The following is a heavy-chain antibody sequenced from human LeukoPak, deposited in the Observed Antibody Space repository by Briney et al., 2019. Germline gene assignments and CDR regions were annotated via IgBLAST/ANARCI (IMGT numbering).Heavy chain of an antibody. CDR3: AKGMATYGSGTLFDY. Sequence: GGSLRLSCAASAFTFSSYSMNWVRQAPGKGLEWVAVISYDGPNKYYADSVKGRFTISRDNSKSRLYLQMNSLRAEDTAVYYCAKGMATYGSGTLFDYWGQGTLVTVSS. D-gene: IGHD3-10*01. CDR1: AFTFSSYS. CDR2: ISYDGPNK. V-gene: IGHV3-30*18. J-gene: IGHJ4*02.